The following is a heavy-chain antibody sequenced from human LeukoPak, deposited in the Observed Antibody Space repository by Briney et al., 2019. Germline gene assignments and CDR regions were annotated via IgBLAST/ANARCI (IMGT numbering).Heavy chain of an antibody. Sequence: SGGSLRLSCAASGFTFSSYAMSWVRQAPGKGLEWVSAISGSGGNTYYADSVKGRFTIFRDNAKNSLYLQMNSLRAEDTAVYYCARETIAAAGKAFDPWGQGTLVTVSS. CDR2: ISGSGGNT. CDR1: GFTFSSYA. CDR3: ARETIAAAGKAFDP. J-gene: IGHJ5*02. D-gene: IGHD6-13*01. V-gene: IGHV3-23*01.